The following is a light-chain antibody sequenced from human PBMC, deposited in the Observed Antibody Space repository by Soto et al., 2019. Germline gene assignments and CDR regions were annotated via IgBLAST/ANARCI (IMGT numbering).Light chain of an antibody. J-gene: IGKJ2*01. CDR1: QSVRSTY. CDR3: QQYGSSPLMYT. V-gene: IGKV3-20*01. CDR2: GAS. Sequence: ENVLTQSPGTLSLSPGESATLSCRASQSVRSTYLAWYQHKPGQAPRLLIYGASSRAIGIPDRFSGSGSGTDFTLTISRLEPEDFAVYYCQQYGSSPLMYTFGQGTKLEIK.